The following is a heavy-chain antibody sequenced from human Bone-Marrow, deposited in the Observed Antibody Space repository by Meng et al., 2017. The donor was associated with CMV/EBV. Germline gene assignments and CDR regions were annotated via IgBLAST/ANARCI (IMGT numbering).Heavy chain of an antibody. CDR2: IRYDGSNK. V-gene: IGHV3-30*02. CDR1: GFTFSSYS. CDR3: AKDVGGGFDY. J-gene: IGHJ4*02. Sequence: GESLKISCAASGFTFSSYSMNWVRQAPGKGLEWVAFIRYDGSNKYYADSVKGRFTISRDNSKNTLYLQMNSLRAEDTAVYYCAKDVGGGFDYWGQGTLVTVSS.